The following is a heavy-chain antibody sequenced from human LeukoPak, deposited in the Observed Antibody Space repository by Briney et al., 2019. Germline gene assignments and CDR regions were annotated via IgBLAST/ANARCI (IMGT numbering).Heavy chain of an antibody. CDR3: AKDRDIVVVPAASFFDY. V-gene: IGHV3-30*18. Sequence: QPGGSLRLSCAASGFTFSSYGMHWVRQAPGKGLKWVAVISYDGSNKYYADSVKGRFTISRDNSKNTLYLQMNSLRAEDTAVYYCAKDRDIVVVPAASFFDYWGQGTLVTVSS. CDR2: ISYDGSNK. J-gene: IGHJ4*02. CDR1: GFTFSSYG. D-gene: IGHD2-2*01.